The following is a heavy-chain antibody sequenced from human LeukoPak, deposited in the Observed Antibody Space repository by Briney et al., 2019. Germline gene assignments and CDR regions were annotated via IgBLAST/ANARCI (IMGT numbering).Heavy chain of an antibody. CDR1: GGTFSSYA. D-gene: IGHD2-2*01. Sequence: SVKVSCKASGGTFSSYAISWVRQAPGQGLEWMGGIIPIFGTANYAQKFQGRVTITTDESTSTAYMELSSLRSEDTAVYYCHLTVPAALDYYYYMDVWGKGTTVTVSS. J-gene: IGHJ6*03. CDR2: IIPIFGTA. V-gene: IGHV1-69*05. CDR3: HLTVPAALDYYYYMDV.